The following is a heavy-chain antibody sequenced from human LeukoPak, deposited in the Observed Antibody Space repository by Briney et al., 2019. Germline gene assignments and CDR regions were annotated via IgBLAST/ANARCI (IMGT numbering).Heavy chain of an antibody. CDR3: ARSGYCSGGSCYSPYYGMDV. CDR2: IYSGGST. Sequence: GGSLRLSCAASGFTVSSNYMSWVRQAPGKGLEWVSVIYSGGSTYYADSVKGRFTISRDNSKNTLYLQMNSLRAEDTAVYYCARSGYCSGGSCYSPYYGMDVWGQGTTVTVSS. V-gene: IGHV3-66*01. D-gene: IGHD2-15*01. CDR1: GFTVSSNY. J-gene: IGHJ6*02.